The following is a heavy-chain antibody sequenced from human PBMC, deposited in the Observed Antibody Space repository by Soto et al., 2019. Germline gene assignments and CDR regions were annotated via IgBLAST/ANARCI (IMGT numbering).Heavy chain of an antibody. J-gene: IGHJ5*02. D-gene: IGHD6-6*01. V-gene: IGHV1-2*02. CDR2: INPNSGGT. Sequence: AASVKVSCKASGYTFTGYYMHWVRQAPGQGLEWMGWINPNSGGTNYAQKFQGRVTMTRDTSISTAYMELSRLRSDDTAVYYCARGNGAARGPRWFDPWGQGTLVTVSS. CDR3: ARGNGAARGPRWFDP. CDR1: GYTFTGYY.